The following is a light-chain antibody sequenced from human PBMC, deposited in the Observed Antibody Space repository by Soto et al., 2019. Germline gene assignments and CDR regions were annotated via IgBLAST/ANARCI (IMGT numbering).Light chain of an antibody. J-gene: IGKJ1*01. CDR3: QQFKSYSWT. Sequence: IQLTQSPSSLSAPVGDRVTITCRASQGISSYLAWYQQKPGKAPKLLIYGATTLQSGVPSRFSGSGSGTDFTLTISSLQPEDFVNYYCQQFKSYSWTFDQGTRVELK. CDR1: QGISSY. CDR2: GAT. V-gene: IGKV1-9*01.